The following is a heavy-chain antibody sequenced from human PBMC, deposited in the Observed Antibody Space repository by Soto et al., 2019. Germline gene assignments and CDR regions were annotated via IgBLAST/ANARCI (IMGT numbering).Heavy chain of an antibody. J-gene: IGHJ6*02. CDR2: IKQDGSEK. CDR3: ARDQGVTVTQYYYYYYGMDV. CDR1: GFTFSSYW. V-gene: IGHV3-7*01. Sequence: EVQLVESGGGLVQPGGSLRLSCAASGFTFSSYWMSWVRQAPGKGLEWVANIKQDGSEKYYVDSVKGRFTISRDNAKNSLYLQMNSLRAEDTAVYYCARDQGVTVTQYYYYYYGMDVWGQGTTVTVSS. D-gene: IGHD4-17*01.